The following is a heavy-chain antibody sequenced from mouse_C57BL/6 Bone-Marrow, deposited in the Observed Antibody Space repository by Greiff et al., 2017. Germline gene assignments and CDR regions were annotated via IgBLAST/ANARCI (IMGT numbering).Heavy chain of an antibody. CDR3: TTVSGGKAMDY. V-gene: IGHV14-4*01. CDR2: IDPENGDT. D-gene: IGHD1-1*01. Sequence: VQLQQSGAELARPGASVKLSCKASGYTFTSYGISWVKQRPEQGLEWIGWIDPENGDTEYASKFQGKATITADTSSNTAYLQLSSLTSEDTAVYYCTTVSGGKAMDYWGQGTSVTVSS. J-gene: IGHJ4*01. CDR1: GYTFTSYG.